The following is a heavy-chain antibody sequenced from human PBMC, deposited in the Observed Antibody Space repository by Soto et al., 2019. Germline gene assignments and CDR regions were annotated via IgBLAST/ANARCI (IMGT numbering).Heavy chain of an antibody. J-gene: IGHJ6*01. CDR2: IMPVFPTP. CDR3: ARDKGRQQLGGNYYYIMDV. CDR1: GGTFRTSA. Sequence: QVQLVQSGAAVKKPESSVKVSCKTSGGTFRTSAISWVRQAPGQGLEWMGGIMPVFPTPDYAQKFQGRGTITADESTGTAYMELSSLRSEDTAVYYCARDKGRQQLGGNYYYIMDVWGQGTTVTVSS. V-gene: IGHV1-69*12. D-gene: IGHD3-3*02.